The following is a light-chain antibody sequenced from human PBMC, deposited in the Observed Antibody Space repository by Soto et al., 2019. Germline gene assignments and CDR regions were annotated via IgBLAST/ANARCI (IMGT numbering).Light chain of an antibody. V-gene: IGLV2-14*01. CDR3: SSYTSSSTL. CDR1: SSDVGGYNY. Sequence: SVLTPPASVSGSPGHSITISCPGTSSDVGGYNYVSWYQQHPGKAPKLMIYDVSNRPSGVSNRFSGSKSGNTASLTISGLQAEDEADYYCSSYTSSSTLFGTGTKVTVL. J-gene: IGLJ1*01. CDR2: DVS.